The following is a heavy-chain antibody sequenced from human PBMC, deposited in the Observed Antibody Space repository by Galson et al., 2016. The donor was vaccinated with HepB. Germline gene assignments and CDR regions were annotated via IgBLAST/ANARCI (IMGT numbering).Heavy chain of an antibody. CDR2: IYYSGST. J-gene: IGHJ6*02. CDR1: GGSISSSSYC. V-gene: IGHV4-39*01. Sequence: ETLSLTCTVSGGSISSSSYCWGWIRQPPGKGLEWIGSIYYSGSTYYNPSLKSRVTISVDTSKNQFSLKLSSVTAADTAVYYSARRSSYYYGMDVWGQGTTVTVSS. CDR3: ARRSSYYYGMDV.